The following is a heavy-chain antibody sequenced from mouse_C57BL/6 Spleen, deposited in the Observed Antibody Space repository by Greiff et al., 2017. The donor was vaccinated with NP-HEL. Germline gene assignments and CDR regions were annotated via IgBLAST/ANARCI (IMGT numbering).Heavy chain of an antibody. CDR3: ARIKKIVATYFDY. Sequence: QVQLKQSGAELVKAGASVKMSCKASGYTFTSYWMHWVKQRLGQGLEWFAETNPTNGRTYYNEKFKSKATLTVDKSSSTSYMILSGPTCEDAAVYYCARIKKIVATYFDYWGQVTTLTVAS. J-gene: IGHJ2*01. V-gene: IGHV1S81*02. CDR1: GYTFTSYW. CDR2: TNPTNGRT. D-gene: IGHD1-1*01.